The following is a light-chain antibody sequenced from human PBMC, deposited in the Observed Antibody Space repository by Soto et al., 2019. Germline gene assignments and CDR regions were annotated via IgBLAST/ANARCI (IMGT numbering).Light chain of an antibody. CDR3: QQFNIYPPT. V-gene: IGKV1-13*02. J-gene: IGKJ2*01. Sequence: AIQLTQSPSSLSASVGDRVTITCRASQGISSALAWYQQKPGKAPKLLIYDASSLESGFPSRFSGSGSGTDFTLTISSLQPEDFATYCCQQFNIYPPTFCQGTKLEIK. CDR2: DAS. CDR1: QGISSA.